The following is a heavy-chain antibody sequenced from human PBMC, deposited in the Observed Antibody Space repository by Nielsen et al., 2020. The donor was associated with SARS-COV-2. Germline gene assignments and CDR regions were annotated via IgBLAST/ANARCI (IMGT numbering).Heavy chain of an antibody. J-gene: IGHJ4*02. Sequence: SETLSLTCTVSGGSVSSGSYYWSWIRQPPGKGLEWIGYIYYSGSTNYNPSLKSRVTISVDTSKNQFSLKLSSVTAADTAVYYCARDRPTSWGSGGNYFDYWGQGTLVTVSS. CDR3: ARDRPTSWGSGGNYFDY. CDR1: GGSVSSGSYY. D-gene: IGHD3-10*01. CDR2: IYYSGST. V-gene: IGHV4-61*01.